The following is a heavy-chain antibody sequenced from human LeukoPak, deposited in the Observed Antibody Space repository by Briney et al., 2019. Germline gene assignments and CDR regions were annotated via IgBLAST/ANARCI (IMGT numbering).Heavy chain of an antibody. Sequence: GESLKISCKGSGYNFTNNWIGWVRQMPGKGLEWMAIIYPGDSDTRYSPTFQGQVTISADKSISTAYLQWSSLKASDTAMYYCATFGRVIPTPGVVDYWGQGTLVTVSS. D-gene: IGHD2-21*01. CDR3: ATFGRVIPTPGVVDY. J-gene: IGHJ4*02. CDR1: GYNFTNNW. CDR2: IYPGDSDT. V-gene: IGHV5-51*01.